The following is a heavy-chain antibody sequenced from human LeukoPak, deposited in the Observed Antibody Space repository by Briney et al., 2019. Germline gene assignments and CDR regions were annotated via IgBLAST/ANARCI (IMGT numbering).Heavy chain of an antibody. Sequence: SQTLSLTCTVSGGSISSGGYYWSWIPQHPGKGLEWIGYIYYSGSTYYNPSLKSRVTISVDTSKNQFSLKLSSVTAADTAVYYCARGEGRSPNWFDPWGQGTLVTVSS. D-gene: IGHD6-13*01. V-gene: IGHV4-31*03. J-gene: IGHJ5*02. CDR2: IYYSGST. CDR3: ARGEGRSPNWFDP. CDR1: GGSISSGGYY.